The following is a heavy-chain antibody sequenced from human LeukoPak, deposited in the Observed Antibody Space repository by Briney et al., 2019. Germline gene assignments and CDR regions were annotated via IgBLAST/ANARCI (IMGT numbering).Heavy chain of an antibody. J-gene: IGHJ4*02. CDR3: ASGVT. V-gene: IGHV3-7*01. CDR1: GFTFSSYW. Sequence: PGGSLGLSCAASGFTFSSYWTSWVRQAPGKGLEWVANIKQDGSEKYYVDSVKGRFTISRDNAKNSLYLQMNSLRAEDTAVYYCASGVTWGQGTLVTVSS. CDR2: IKQDGSEK. D-gene: IGHD5-18*01.